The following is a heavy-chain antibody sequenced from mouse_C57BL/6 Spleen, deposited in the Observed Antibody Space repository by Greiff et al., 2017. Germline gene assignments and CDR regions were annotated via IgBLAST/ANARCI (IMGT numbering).Heavy chain of an antibody. CDR2: IYPSDSAT. V-gene: IGHV1-61*01. J-gene: IGHJ3*01. Sequence: VQLQQPGADLVRPGSSVTLSCKASGYTFTSYGMDWVQQTPGQGLEWIGNIYPSDSATHYNQKFKDKDTLTVDKSSSTAYMQLSSLTSEDSAVYYCARGDSSGYGFAYWGQGTLVTVSA. CDR1: GYTFTSYG. D-gene: IGHD3-2*02. CDR3: ARGDSSGYGFAY.